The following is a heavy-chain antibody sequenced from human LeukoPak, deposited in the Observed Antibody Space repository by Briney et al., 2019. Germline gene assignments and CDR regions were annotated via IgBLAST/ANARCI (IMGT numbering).Heavy chain of an antibody. V-gene: IGHV4-30-4*08. CDR3: ARGRMIPGYSSSWYLNY. Sequence: SQTLSLTCTVSGGSISSGDYYWSWIRQPPGKGLEWIGEINHSGSTNYNPSLKSRVTISVDTSKNQFSLKLSSVTAADTAVYYCARGRMIPGYSSSWYLNYWGQGTLVTVSS. CDR1: GGSISSGDYY. D-gene: IGHD6-13*01. CDR2: INHSGST. J-gene: IGHJ4*02.